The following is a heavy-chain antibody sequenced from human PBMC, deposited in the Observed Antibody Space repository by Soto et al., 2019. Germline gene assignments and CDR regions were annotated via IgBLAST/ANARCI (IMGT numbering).Heavy chain of an antibody. CDR2: IYTGGGT. Sequence: EVQLVESGGGLVQPGGSLRLSGAASGLTVSTNPMTWVRQAPGKGLEWVSVIYTGGGTHYADSVKGRFTISRDNSKNTVNLQMNSLRPEDTAVYYCARDGSGHWGQGTLVTVSS. V-gene: IGHV3-66*01. J-gene: IGHJ4*02. CDR1: GLTVSTNP. CDR3: ARDGSGH.